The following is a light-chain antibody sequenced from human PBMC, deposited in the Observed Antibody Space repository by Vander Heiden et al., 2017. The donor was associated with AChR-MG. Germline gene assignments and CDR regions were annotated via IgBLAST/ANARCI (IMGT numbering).Light chain of an antibody. CDR2: DAS. Sequence: DIQMTQSPSSLSASVGDRVTITCQASQDISNSLNWYQQKPGKAPKLLIYDASNLETGVPSRFSGGGSGTDFTLTISSLRPEDVATYYCQQFDNLPLTFGGGTKVGIK. J-gene: IGKJ4*01. CDR1: QDISNS. V-gene: IGKV1-33*01. CDR3: QQFDNLPLT.